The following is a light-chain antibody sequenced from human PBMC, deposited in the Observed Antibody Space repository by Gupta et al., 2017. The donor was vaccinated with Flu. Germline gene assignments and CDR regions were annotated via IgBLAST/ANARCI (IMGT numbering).Light chain of an antibody. V-gene: IGLV4-69*01. CDR2: LNSDGSH. CDR1: GHSSYA. CDR3: QTWGTGIRV. J-gene: IGLJ2*01. Sequence: GHSSYAIAWHQQQPEKGPRYLMKLNSDGSHSKGDGIPDRFSGSSSGAERYLTISSLQSEDEADYYCQTWGTGIRVFGGGTKLTVL.